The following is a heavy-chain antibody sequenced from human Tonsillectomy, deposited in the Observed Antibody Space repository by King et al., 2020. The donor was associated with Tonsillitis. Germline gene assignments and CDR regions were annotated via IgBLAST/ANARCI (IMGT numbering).Heavy chain of an antibody. Sequence: VQLVESGGGLVQPGGSLRLSCAASGFIFSGYWMHWVRQAPGKGLVWVSRINPDGSSTNYADSVKGRFTISRDNAKNTLYLQMSSLRAEDTAVYYCARVGATTCYWGQGTLVTVSS. CDR3: ARVGATTCY. D-gene: IGHD1-26*01. V-gene: IGHV3-74*01. CDR2: INPDGSST. CDR1: GFIFSGYW. J-gene: IGHJ4*02.